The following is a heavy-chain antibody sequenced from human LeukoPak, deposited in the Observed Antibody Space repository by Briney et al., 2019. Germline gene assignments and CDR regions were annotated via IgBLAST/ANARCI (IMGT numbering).Heavy chain of an antibody. CDR1: GGSISSGDYY. V-gene: IGHV4-30-4*01. J-gene: IGHJ4*02. D-gene: IGHD4-17*01. CDR2: IYYSGST. Sequence: SETLSLTCTVSGGSISSGDYYWSWIRQPPGKGLEWIGYIYYSGSTYYNPSLKSRVTISVDTSKNQFSLKLSSVTAADTAVYYCAREETTVTTLFDYWGQGTLVTVSS. CDR3: AREETTVTTLFDY.